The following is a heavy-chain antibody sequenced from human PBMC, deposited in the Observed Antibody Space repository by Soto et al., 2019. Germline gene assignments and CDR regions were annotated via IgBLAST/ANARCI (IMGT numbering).Heavy chain of an antibody. CDR1: GGTFSSYT. CDR3: ARGYCSSTSCYNPYYYYYMDV. V-gene: IGHV1-69*02. CDR2: IIPILGIA. D-gene: IGHD2-2*02. J-gene: IGHJ6*03. Sequence: AAVKVSCKASGGTFSSYTISWVRQAPGQGLEGMGRIIPILGIANYAQKFQGRVTITADKSTSTAYMELSSLRSEDTAVYYCARGYCSSTSCYNPYYYYYMDVWGKGTTVTVSS.